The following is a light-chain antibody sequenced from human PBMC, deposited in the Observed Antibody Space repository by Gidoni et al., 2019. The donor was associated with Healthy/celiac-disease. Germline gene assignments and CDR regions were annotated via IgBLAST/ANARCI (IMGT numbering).Light chain of an antibody. J-gene: IGKJ1*01. CDR2: AAS. CDR3: QQSYSTPPWT. Sequence: DFQITQSPSSLSASVGDRVTITCRASQSISSYLNWYQQKPGKAPKLLIYAASSLQSGVPSRFSGSGSGTDFTLTISSLQPEDFATYYCQQSYSTPPWTFGQGTKVEIK. CDR1: QSISSY. V-gene: IGKV1-39*01.